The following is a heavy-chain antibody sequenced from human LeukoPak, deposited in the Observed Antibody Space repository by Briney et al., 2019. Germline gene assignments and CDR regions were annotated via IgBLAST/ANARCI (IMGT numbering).Heavy chain of an antibody. CDR1: GFTFSDYY. CDR3: ARDGSSWSFDY. V-gene: IGHV3-11*01. J-gene: IGHJ4*02. CDR2: ITSSGSTI. D-gene: IGHD6-13*01. Sequence: NAGGSLRLSCAASGFTFSDYYMNWIRQAPGQGLEWVSYITSSGSTIYYADFVKGRFTISRDNAKNSLYLQMNSLRAEDTAVYYCARDGSSWSFDYWGQGTLVTVSS.